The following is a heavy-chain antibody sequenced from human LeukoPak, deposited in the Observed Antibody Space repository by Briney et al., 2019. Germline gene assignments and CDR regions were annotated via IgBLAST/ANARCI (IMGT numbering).Heavy chain of an antibody. CDR2: ISSSSSYI. Sequence: GGSLRLSCAASGFTFSSYSMNWVRQAPGKGLEWVSSISSSSSYIYYADSVKGRFTISRDNAKNSLYLQMNSLRAEDTAVYYCARDLSAVAGYGDFDYWGQGTLVTVSS. CDR1: GFTFSSYS. V-gene: IGHV3-21*01. CDR3: ARDLSAVAGYGDFDY. D-gene: IGHD6-19*01. J-gene: IGHJ4*02.